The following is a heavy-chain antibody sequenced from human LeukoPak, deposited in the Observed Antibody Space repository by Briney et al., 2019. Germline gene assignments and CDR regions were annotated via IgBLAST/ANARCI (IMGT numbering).Heavy chain of an antibody. J-gene: IGHJ4*02. CDR2: IWYDGSNK. V-gene: IGHV3-33*01. CDR1: GFTFSSYG. Sequence: PGGSLRLSCAASGFTFSSYGMHWVRQAPGKGLEWVAVIWYDGSNKYYADSVKGRFTISRDNSKNTLYLQMNSLRAEDPAVYYCARDVDSSGPLGYWGQGTLVTVSS. D-gene: IGHD6-19*01. CDR3: ARDVDSSGPLGY.